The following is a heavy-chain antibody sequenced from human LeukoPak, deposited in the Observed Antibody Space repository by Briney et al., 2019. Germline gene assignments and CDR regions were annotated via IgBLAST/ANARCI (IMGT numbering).Heavy chain of an antibody. CDR1: GFTFSRYG. V-gene: IGHV3-30*18. D-gene: IGHD3-9*01. J-gene: IGHJ3*02. CDR3: AKDRLGTLDAFDI. CDR2: ISYDGNNK. Sequence: GGSLRLSCAASGFTFSRYGMHWVRQAPGKGLEWMAVISYDGNNKYYADSVKGRFTISRDNSKNTLYLQIDSLRAEDTAVYYCAKDRLGTLDAFDIWGQGTMVTVSS.